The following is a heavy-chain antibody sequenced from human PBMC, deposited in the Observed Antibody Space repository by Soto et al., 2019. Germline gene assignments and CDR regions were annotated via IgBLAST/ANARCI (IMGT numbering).Heavy chain of an antibody. V-gene: IGHV4-31*03. CDR3: ARRDSRGYQGPAFDY. CDR2: IYYSGST. CDR1: GGSISSGCYY. Sequence: SETLSLTCTVSGGSISSGCYYWSWIRQHPGKGLEWIGYIYYSGSTYYNPSLKSRVTISVDTSKNQFSLKLSSVTAADTDVYYCARRDSRGYQGPAFDYLGQGTLVTVSS. D-gene: IGHD3-22*01. J-gene: IGHJ4*02.